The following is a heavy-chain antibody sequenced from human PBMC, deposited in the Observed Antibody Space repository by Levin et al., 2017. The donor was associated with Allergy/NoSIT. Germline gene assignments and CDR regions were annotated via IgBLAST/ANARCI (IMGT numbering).Heavy chain of an antibody. CDR2: SYYSGTT. V-gene: IGHV4-39*02. J-gene: IGHJ3*02. CDR3: AREYSSSSGKAFDS. Sequence: PSETLSLTCTVSGDSISSSTYYWGWIRQPPGKGLEWIGSSYYSGTTYYNPSLKSRVTISVGTSKNQFSLKLSSVTAADTALYYCAREYSSSSGKAFDSWGQGTMVTVSS. D-gene: IGHD6-13*01. CDR1: GDSISSSTYY.